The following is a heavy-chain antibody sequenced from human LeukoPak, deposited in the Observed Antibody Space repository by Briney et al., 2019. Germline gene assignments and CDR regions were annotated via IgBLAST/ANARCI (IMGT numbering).Heavy chain of an antibody. D-gene: IGHD7-27*01. Sequence: ASVTVSCKASGYTFTGYYMHWVRQAPGQGLEWIGWINPNSGGTNYAQKFQGRVSMTRDTSISTAYMELSRLRSDDAAVYYCARDLNGDIDYWGQGTLVTVSS. CDR1: GYTFTGYY. J-gene: IGHJ4*02. CDR3: ARDLNGDIDY. V-gene: IGHV1-2*02. CDR2: INPNSGGT.